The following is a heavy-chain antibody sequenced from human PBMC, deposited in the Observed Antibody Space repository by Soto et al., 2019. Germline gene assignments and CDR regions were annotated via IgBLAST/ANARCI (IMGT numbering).Heavy chain of an antibody. CDR1: GFTFSSSG. J-gene: IGHJ5*02. Sequence: ASVKVSCKASGFTFSSSGMHWVRQAPGKGLEWMGGFDPEDGETIYAQKFQGRVTMTEDTSTDTAYMELSSLRSEDTAVYYCATVRHIVVVTAGGRDWFDPWGQGTLVTVSS. D-gene: IGHD2-21*02. CDR2: FDPEDGET. CDR3: ATVRHIVVVTAGGRDWFDP. V-gene: IGHV1-24*01.